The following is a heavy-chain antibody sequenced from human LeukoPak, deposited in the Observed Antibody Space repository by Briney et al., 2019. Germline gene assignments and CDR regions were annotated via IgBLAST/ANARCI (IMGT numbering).Heavy chain of an antibody. J-gene: IGHJ4*02. CDR1: GFTFSSYS. V-gene: IGHV3-48*01. D-gene: IGHD2-21*02. CDR2: ISSSSSTI. Sequence: GGSLRLSCAASGFTFSSYSMNWVRQAPGKGLEWVSYISSSSSTIYYADSVKGRFTISRDNAKNSLYLQMNSLRAEDTAVYYCAMSYCGGDCYSDWGQGTLVTVSS. CDR3: AMSYCGGDCYSD.